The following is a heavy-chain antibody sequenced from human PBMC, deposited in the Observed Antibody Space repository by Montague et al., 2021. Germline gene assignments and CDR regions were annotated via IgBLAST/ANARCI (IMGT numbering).Heavy chain of an antibody. CDR1: GFRFSSYW. CDR3: ARNLASAAPGAFDI. V-gene: IGHV3-74*01. CDR2: ITLDGSST. Sequence: YRRLSCAASGFRFSSYWMHWVRQAPGKGLLWVSRITLDGSSTTFADSVKGRFTTSRDNAKATLYLQMNSLRVEDTAVYYCARNLASAAPGAFDIWGQRTMVTVSS. D-gene: IGHD6-13*01. J-gene: IGHJ3*02.